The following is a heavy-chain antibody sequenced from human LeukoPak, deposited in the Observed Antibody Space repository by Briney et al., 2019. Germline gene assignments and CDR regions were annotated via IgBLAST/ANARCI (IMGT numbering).Heavy chain of an antibody. CDR3: ARVDGSGSYPPKNWFDP. D-gene: IGHD3-10*01. CDR2: IYYSGST. V-gene: IGHV4-31*03. J-gene: IGHJ5*02. Sequence: SETLSLTCTVSGGSISSDGYYWSWIRQHPGKGLEWIGYIYYSGSTYYNPSLKSRVTISVDTSKNQLSLKLSSVIAADTAVYYCARVDGSGSYPPKNWFDPGGQGTLVTVSS. CDR1: GGSISSDGYY.